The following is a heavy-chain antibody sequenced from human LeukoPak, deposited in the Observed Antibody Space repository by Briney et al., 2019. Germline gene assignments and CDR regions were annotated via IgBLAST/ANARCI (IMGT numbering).Heavy chain of an antibody. CDR3: ARDRAPYYDSSGHDY. CDR1: GFTFSSYW. J-gene: IGHJ4*02. CDR2: IKQDGSEK. V-gene: IGHV3-7*01. D-gene: IGHD3-22*01. Sequence: GGSLRLSCAASGFTFSSYWMSWVRQAPGKGLEWVANIKQDGSEKYYVDSVKGRFTISRDNAKNSLYLQMNSLRAEDTAVYYCARDRAPYYDSSGHDYWGQGTLVTVSS.